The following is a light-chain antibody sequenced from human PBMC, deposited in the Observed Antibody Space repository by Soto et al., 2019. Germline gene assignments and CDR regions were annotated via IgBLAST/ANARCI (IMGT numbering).Light chain of an antibody. V-gene: IGKV3-20*01. J-gene: IGKJ1*01. CDR1: QNIRGNE. CDR3: QDYGPSVPWT. Sequence: EVVLTQSPGTLSLSPGERATLSCRASQNIRGNELAWYQQKPGQAPRLLIYRGSSRATGIPDRFSGRGSGPQFTLTISILEPEDFAVYYCQDYGPSVPWTFGQGTKVEIK. CDR2: RGS.